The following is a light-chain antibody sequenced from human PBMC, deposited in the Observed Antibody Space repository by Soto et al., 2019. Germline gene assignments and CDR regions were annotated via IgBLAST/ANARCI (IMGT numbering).Light chain of an antibody. CDR2: QDN. Sequence: SYELTQPPSVSVSPGQTASITCSGDRLGDKYVCWYQQKSGQSPVLVIYQDNERPSGIPERFSGSKSGNTATLTISGTQAMDEADYFCQAWDKIVVFGGGTQLTVL. V-gene: IGLV3-1*01. CDR3: QAWDKIVV. J-gene: IGLJ3*02. CDR1: RLGDKY.